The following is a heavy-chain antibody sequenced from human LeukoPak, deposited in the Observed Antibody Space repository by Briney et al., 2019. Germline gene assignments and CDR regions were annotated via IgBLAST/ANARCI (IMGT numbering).Heavy chain of an antibody. Sequence: GGSLRLSCVVSGFTVSTNYMSWVRQAPGKGLEWVSYISSSSSTIYYADSVKGRFTISRDNAKNSLYLQMNSLRAEDTAVYYCARVLHKRNYDSSVYYGYWGQGTLVTVSS. D-gene: IGHD3-22*01. CDR3: ARVLHKRNYDSSVYYGY. CDR1: GFTVSTNY. CDR2: ISSSSSTI. J-gene: IGHJ4*02. V-gene: IGHV3-48*01.